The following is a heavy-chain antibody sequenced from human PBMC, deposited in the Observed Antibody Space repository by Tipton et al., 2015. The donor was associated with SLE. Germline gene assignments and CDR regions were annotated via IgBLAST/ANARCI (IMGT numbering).Heavy chain of an antibody. J-gene: IGHJ5*02. D-gene: IGHD1-7*01. CDR2: IYTSGCT. CDR3: ATQRNAGTMGLGFPFDP. CDR1: GGSISSYY. V-gene: IGHV4-4*08. Sequence: TLSLTCTVSGGSISSYYWSWIRQPPGKGLEWSGYIYTSGCTNYNPSLKSRVTISVDTSKNQFSLKLNSVTAADTAVYYCATQRNAGTMGLGFPFDPWGQGTLVTVSS.